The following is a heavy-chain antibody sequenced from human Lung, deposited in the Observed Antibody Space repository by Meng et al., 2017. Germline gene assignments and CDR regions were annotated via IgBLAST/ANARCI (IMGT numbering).Heavy chain of an antibody. J-gene: IGHJ4*02. CDR2: INHSGIT. Sequence: QGWGAALWRPSGTLSPTCFVLGGAFGHYYGSCIRKPPGKGLEWIGEINHSGITNYNRSLESGATISVATSQNTLSLKLSSVTAADSAVYYCARGPTTRAHDFDYWGQGTLVTVSS. D-gene: IGHD4-11*01. CDR1: GGAFGHYY. V-gene: IGHV4-34*01. CDR3: ARGPTTRAHDFDY.